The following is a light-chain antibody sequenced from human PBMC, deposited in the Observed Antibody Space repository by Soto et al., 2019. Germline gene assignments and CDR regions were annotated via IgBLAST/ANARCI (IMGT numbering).Light chain of an antibody. CDR1: SSDVGGYNY. CDR3: SSSTSSSNV. Sequence: QSALTQPASVSGSPGQSITISCTGTSSDVGGYNYVSWYQQHPGKAPKLMIYDVSNRPSGVSNRFSGSKSGNTASLTISGLQAEDEADYYCSSSTSSSNVFGTGTKVTV. V-gene: IGLV2-14*01. J-gene: IGLJ1*01. CDR2: DVS.